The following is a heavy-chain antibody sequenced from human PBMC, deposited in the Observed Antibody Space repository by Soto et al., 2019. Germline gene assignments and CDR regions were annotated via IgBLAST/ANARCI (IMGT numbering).Heavy chain of an antibody. CDR2: IYPGDSDT. CDR1: GYSFTSYW. Sequence: PGESLKISCKGSGYSFTSYWIGWVRQMTGKGLEWMGIIYPGDSDTRYSPSFQGQVTISADKSISTAYLQWSSLKASDTAMYYCARHYYGSGSYYNRPFDYWGQGTLVTVSS. V-gene: IGHV5-51*01. CDR3: ARHYYGSGSYYNRPFDY. J-gene: IGHJ4*02. D-gene: IGHD3-10*01.